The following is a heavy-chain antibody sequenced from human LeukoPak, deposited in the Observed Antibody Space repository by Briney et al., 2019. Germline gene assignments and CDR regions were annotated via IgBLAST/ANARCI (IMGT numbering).Heavy chain of an antibody. CDR1: GFTFSTYA. CDR3: ASPEIDY. D-gene: IGHD1-14*01. J-gene: IGHJ4*02. V-gene: IGHV3-23*01. CDR2: IRGSGDST. Sequence: GGSLRLSCAASGFTFSTYAMNWVRQAPGKGLEWVSAIRGSGDSTYYADSVKGRFTITRDNAKDTLYLQMNTLRVEDTAVYYCASPEIDYWGRGTLVTVSS.